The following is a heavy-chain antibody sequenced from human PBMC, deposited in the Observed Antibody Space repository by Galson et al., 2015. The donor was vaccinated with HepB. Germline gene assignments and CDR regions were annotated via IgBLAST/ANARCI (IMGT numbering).Heavy chain of an antibody. J-gene: IGHJ4*02. Sequence: SVKVSCKASGGTFSSYAISWVRRAPGQGLEWMGRIIPILGIANYAQKFQGRVTITADKSTSTAYMELSSLRSEDTAVYYCARDSIVGATRDYWGQGTLVTVSS. CDR3: ARDSIVGATRDY. V-gene: IGHV1-69*04. D-gene: IGHD1-26*01. CDR2: IIPILGIA. CDR1: GGTFSSYA.